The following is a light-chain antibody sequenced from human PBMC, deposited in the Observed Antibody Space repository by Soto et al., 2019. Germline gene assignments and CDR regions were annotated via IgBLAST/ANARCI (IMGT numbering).Light chain of an antibody. V-gene: IGLV2-8*01. CDR3: SSYADSKMVV. Sequence: QSVLTQPPSASGSPGHSVTISCTGTSSDVGGYNYVSWYQQHPGKAPRLMIYEVNQRPSGVPDRFSGSKSGNTASLTVSGLQAEDEADYYCSSYADSKMVVFGGGTKLTVL. J-gene: IGLJ2*01. CDR1: SSDVGGYNY. CDR2: EVN.